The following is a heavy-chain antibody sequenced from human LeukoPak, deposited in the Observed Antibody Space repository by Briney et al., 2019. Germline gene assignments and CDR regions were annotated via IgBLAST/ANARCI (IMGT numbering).Heavy chain of an antibody. CDR2: IYYSGST. D-gene: IGHD3-10*01. CDR3: ARQTDYYGSGSYYGVFDP. V-gene: IGHV4-59*08. J-gene: IGHJ5*02. CDR1: GGSISNYY. Sequence: SETLSLTCSVSGGSISNYYWSWIRLPPGKGLEWIGYIYYSGSTNYNPSLKSRVTISVDTSKNQFSLKLRSETAADTAVYYCARQTDYYGSGSYYGVFDPWGQGTLVTVSS.